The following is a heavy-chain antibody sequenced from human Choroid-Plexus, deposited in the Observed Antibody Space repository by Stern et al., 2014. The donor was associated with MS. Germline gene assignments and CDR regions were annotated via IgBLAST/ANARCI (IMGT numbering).Heavy chain of an antibody. CDR2: ISYDGSDK. V-gene: IGHV3-30*18. CDR3: AKDRQWSTYFFDY. J-gene: IGHJ4*02. Sequence: VQLVESGGGVAQPGRPLILSCAASGFTFSNFGMHWVRQAPGKGLEWVALISYDGSDKYYGDAGKGRCTIFRDNSKNTLYMHMNSLRAEDTAVYYCAKDRQWSTYFFDYWGQGSRVTVSS. D-gene: IGHD2-15*01. CDR1: GFTFSNFG.